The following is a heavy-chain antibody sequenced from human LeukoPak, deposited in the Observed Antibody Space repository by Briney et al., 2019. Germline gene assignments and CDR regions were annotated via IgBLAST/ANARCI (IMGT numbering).Heavy chain of an antibody. J-gene: IGHJ4*02. Sequence: PGWSLRLSCAASRFTFSDYSMNWVRQAQGKGLEGVSYISSSSSTVYYADSVKGRLTISRDNAKNSLYLQMNSLTDEDTAVYYCARDVRWLRFVFDHWGQGIPVTVSS. V-gene: IGHV3-48*02. CDR3: ARDVRWLRFVFDH. CDR1: RFTFSDYS. CDR2: ISSSSSTV. D-gene: IGHD5-12*01.